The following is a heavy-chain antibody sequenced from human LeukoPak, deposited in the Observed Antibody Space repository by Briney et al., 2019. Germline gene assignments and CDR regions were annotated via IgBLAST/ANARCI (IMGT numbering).Heavy chain of an antibody. V-gene: IGHV4-59*08. CDR2: IYDNGNT. CDR3: VRLSVISPHRYFDI. Sequence: SETLSLTCTVSGASISGYIWSWIRQPPGKGLGWVAYIYDNGNTNYNPSLKSRVTIALDTSKTQFSLRLNSVTAADTAVYYCVRLSVISPHRYFDIWGRGTLVTVSS. CDR1: GASISGYI. J-gene: IGHJ2*01. D-gene: IGHD4-23*01.